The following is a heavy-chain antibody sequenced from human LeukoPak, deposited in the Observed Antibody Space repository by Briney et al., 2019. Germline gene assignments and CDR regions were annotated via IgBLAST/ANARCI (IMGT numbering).Heavy chain of an antibody. D-gene: IGHD1-26*01. J-gene: IGHJ5*02. CDR3: ARHEYSGSYYGLSWFDP. CDR1: GGSISSSGYY. CDR2: IYYSGST. V-gene: IGHV4-39*01. Sequence: SETLSLTCTVSGGSISSSGYYWGWIRQPPGKGLEWIASIYYSGSTYYNPPLKSRVTISVDTSKNQLSLKLSSLTAADTAVYYCARHEYSGSYYGLSWFDPWGQGTLVTVSS.